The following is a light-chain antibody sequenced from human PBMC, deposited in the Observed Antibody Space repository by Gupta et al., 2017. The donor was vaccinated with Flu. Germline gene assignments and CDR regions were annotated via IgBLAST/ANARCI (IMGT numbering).Light chain of an antibody. J-gene: IGLJ3*02. V-gene: IGLV1-44*01. Sequence: HSVLTQPPSASATPGQRVTISCSGSSSNIGSHTVNWYQQLPGTAPKLLIYTNNQRTSGVPDRFSCSKSGTCDSPAMSGLQSEDEAEDDCSGWDDSLNDFYVFGGGTKVTVL. CDR3: SGWDDSLNDFYV. CDR1: SSNIGSHT. CDR2: TNN.